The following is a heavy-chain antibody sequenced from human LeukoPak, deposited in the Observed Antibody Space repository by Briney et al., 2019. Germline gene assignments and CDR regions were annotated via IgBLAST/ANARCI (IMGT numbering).Heavy chain of an antibody. J-gene: IGHJ5*02. CDR3: ARDKVEYSGYRFDP. V-gene: IGHV3-74*01. CDR2: INSDGSSR. CDR1: GFIFNNYW. D-gene: IGHD5-12*01. Sequence: SGGSLRLSCAASGFIFNNYWMHWVRQAPGKGLVRVSRINSDGSSRNYADSVKGRFTISRDNAKNTLYLQMNSLRAKDTAVYYCARDKVEYSGYRFDPWGQGTLVTVSS.